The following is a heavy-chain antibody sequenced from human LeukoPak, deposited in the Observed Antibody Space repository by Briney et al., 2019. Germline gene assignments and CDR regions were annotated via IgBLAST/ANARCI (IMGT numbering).Heavy chain of an antibody. CDR3: ARVYIDKYYYDETTNFDI. CDR1: GGSFSGYY. D-gene: IGHD3-22*01. J-gene: IGHJ3*02. V-gene: IGHV4-34*01. Sequence: SETLSLTCAVYGGSFSGYYWSWIRQPPGKGLEWIGEINHSGSTNYNPSLKSRVTISVDTSKNQFSLKLSSVTAADTAVYYCARVYIDKYYYDETTNFDIWGQGTLVTVSS. CDR2: INHSGST.